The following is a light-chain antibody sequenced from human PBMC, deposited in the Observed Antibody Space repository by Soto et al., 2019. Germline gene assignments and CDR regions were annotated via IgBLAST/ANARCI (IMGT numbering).Light chain of an antibody. J-gene: IGKJ5*01. V-gene: IGKV3-20*01. Sequence: EIVLTQSPGTLSLSPGERATLSCRASQSVSRYLGWYQQKPGQAPRLLIYAASNRATGIPDRFSGSGSGTDFTLTISRLEPEDFAVYYCQHYSSSPTTFGQGTRLEI. CDR3: QHYSSSPTT. CDR1: QSVSRY. CDR2: AAS.